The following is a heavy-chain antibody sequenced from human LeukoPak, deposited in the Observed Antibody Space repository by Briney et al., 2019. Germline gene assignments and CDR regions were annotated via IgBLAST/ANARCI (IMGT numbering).Heavy chain of an antibody. V-gene: IGHV3-23*01. CDR2: IIGSGLTT. Sequence: QPGGSLRLSCAASGFTFSSYSMNWVRQAPGKGLKWVSAIIGSGLTTYYADSEKGRSTISRDNSKNTLYLQMNGRRAEDTAVYYCAKDLSPGPDWGQGNLVTVSS. J-gene: IGHJ4*02. CDR1: GFTFSSYS. CDR3: AKDLSPGPD.